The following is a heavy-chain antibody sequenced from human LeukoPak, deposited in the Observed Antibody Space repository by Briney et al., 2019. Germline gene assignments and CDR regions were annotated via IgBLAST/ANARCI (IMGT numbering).Heavy chain of an antibody. J-gene: IGHJ5*02. CDR3: AARRGIEVNWFDP. D-gene: IGHD3-22*01. Sequence: GASVKVSCKASGFTFTSSAMQWVRQARGQRLEWIGWIVVGSGNTNYAQKFQERVTITRDMSTSAAYIELSSLRSEDTAVYYCAARRGIEVNWFDPWGQGTLVTVSS. V-gene: IGHV1-58*02. CDR1: GFTFTSSA. CDR2: IVVGSGNT.